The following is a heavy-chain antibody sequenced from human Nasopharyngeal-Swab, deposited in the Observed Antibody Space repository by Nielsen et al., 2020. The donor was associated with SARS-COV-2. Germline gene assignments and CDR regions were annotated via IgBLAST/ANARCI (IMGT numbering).Heavy chain of an antibody. V-gene: IGHV3-48*03. J-gene: IGHJ5*02. CDR3: ARDALPPYYYDSSGYYYGPRWFDP. CDR2: ISSSGSTI. CDR1: GFTFSSYE. D-gene: IGHD3-22*01. Sequence: GESLKISCAASGFTFSSYEMNWVRQAPGKGLEWVSYISSSGSTIYYADSVKGRFTISRDNAKNSLYLQMNSLRAEDTAVYYCARDALPPYYYDSSGYYYGPRWFDPWGQGTSVTVSS.